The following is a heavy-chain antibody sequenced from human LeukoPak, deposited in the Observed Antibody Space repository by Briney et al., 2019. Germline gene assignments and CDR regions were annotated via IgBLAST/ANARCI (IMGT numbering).Heavy chain of an antibody. CDR2: INPNSGGT. J-gene: IGHJ6*03. D-gene: IGHD3-3*01. CDR3: ARTGLRFLTYYYMDV. Sequence: ASVKVSCKASRYTFTGYYMHWVRQAPGQGLEWMGWINPNSGGTNYAQKFQGRVTMTRDTSISTAYMELSRLRSNDTAVYYCARTGLRFLTYYYMDVWGKGTTVTVSS. V-gene: IGHV1-2*02. CDR1: RYTFTGYY.